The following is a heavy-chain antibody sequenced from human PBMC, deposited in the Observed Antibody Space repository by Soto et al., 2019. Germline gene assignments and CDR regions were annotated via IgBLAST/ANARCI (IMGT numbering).Heavy chain of an antibody. CDR2: INPNSGGT. CDR1: GYTFTGYY. V-gene: IGHV1-2*04. CDR3: ARGDHSGYDWAFDY. J-gene: IGHJ4*02. Sequence: GASVKVSCKASGYTFTGYYMHWVRPAPGQGLEWMGWINPNSGGTNYAQKLQGWVTMTRDTPISTAYMELSRLRSDDTAVYYCARGDHSGYDWAFDYWGQGTLVTVSS. D-gene: IGHD5-12*01.